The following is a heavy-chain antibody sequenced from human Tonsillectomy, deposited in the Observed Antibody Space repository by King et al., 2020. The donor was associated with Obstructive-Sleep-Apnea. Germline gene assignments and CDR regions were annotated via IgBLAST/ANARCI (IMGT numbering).Heavy chain of an antibody. V-gene: IGHV3-15*01. CDR1: GFTFSNAW. CDR3: TTDLGFGESFSNYYYYYGMDV. J-gene: IGHJ6*02. D-gene: IGHD3-10*01. Sequence: VQLVESGGGLVKPGGSLRLSCAASGFTFSNAWMSWVRQAPGKGLEWVGRIKSKTDGGTTDYAAPVKGRFTISRDDSKNTLDLQMNSLKTEDTAVYYCTTDLGFGESFSNYYYYYGMDVWGQGTTVTVSS. CDR2: IKSKTDGGTT.